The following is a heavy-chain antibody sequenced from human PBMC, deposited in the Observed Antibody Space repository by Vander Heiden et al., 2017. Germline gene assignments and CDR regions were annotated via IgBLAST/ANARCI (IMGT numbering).Heavy chain of an antibody. CDR2: MNPANGNT. J-gene: IGHJ3*02. CDR1: GYTVTTYD. D-gene: IGHD6-19*01. Sequence: QVQRVQSGAEVKKPGASVKVYCKASGYTVTTYDINWVRQAPGQGLEWMGWMNPANGNTGYAQTFQGRVTMTRSTSIITAYMELTSLRSDDTAVYYCARAGSGWYSDAFDIWGQGTLVTVSS. CDR3: ARAGSGWYSDAFDI. V-gene: IGHV1-8*01.